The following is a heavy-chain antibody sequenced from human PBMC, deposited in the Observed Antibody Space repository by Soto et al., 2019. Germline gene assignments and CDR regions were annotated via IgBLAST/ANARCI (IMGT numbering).Heavy chain of an antibody. CDR2: IIPIFGTA. D-gene: IGHD3-22*01. Sequence: SVKVSGKASGGTFSSYAISWVRQAPGQGLEWMGGIIPIFGTANYAQKFQGRVTITADESTSTAYMELSSLRSEDTAVYYCARSGYYDSSGYYAHINTYYYYGMDVWGQGTTVTVSS. J-gene: IGHJ6*02. CDR3: ARSGYYDSSGYYAHINTYYYYGMDV. V-gene: IGHV1-69*13. CDR1: GGTFSSYA.